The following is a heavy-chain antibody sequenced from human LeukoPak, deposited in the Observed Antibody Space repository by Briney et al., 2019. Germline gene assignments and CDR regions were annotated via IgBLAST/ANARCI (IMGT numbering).Heavy chain of an antibody. V-gene: IGHV1-18*01. CDR1: GYTFTSYG. J-gene: IGHJ1*01. CDR2: ISAYNGNT. CDR3: ARDSHDGSFFYFQH. D-gene: IGHD1-26*01. Sequence: ASVKVSCKASGYTFTSYGISWVRQAPGQGLEWMGWISAYNGNTNYAQKVQGRVTMTTDTFTSTAYMELRSLRSDDTAVYYCARDSHDGSFFYFQHWGQGTLVTVSS.